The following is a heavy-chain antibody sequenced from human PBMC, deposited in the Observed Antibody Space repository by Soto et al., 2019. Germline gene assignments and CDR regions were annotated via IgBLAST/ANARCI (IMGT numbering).Heavy chain of an antibody. J-gene: IGHJ3*02. CDR1: GYTFTSYD. D-gene: IGHD6-6*01. CDR3: ARIQLGYDAFDI. V-gene: IGHV1-8*01. CDR2: MNPNSGNT. Sequence: AASVKVSCKASGYTFTSYDINWVRQATGQGLEWMGWMNPNSGNTGYAQKFQGRVTMTRNTSISTAYMELSSLRSEDTAVYYCARIQLGYDAFDIWGQGTMVTVSS.